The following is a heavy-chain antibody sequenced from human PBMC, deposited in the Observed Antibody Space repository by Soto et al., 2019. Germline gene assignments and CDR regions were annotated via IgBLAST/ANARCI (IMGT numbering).Heavy chain of an antibody. Sequence: GSLRLSCAASGFTFNNAWMNWVRQAPGKGLEWIGEINHSGSTNYNPSLKSRVTISVDTSKNQFSLKLSSVTAADTAVYYCARFRWGSPYGMDVWGQGTTVTVSS. J-gene: IGHJ6*02. D-gene: IGHD2-21*01. V-gene: IGHV4-34*01. CDR2: INHSGST. CDR1: GFTFNNAW. CDR3: ARFRWGSPYGMDV.